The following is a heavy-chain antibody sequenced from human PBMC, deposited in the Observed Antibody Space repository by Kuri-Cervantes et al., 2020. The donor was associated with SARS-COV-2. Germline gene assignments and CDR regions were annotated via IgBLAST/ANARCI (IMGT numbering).Heavy chain of an antibody. V-gene: IGHV3-30*02. CDR1: GFTFSSYG. J-gene: IGHJ3*02. D-gene: IGHD1-1*01. CDR3: TTGGTTTSFAFDI. Sequence: GESLKISCAASGFTFSSYGMHWVRQAPGKGLEWVAFIRYDGSNKYYADSVKGRFTISRDNSKNTLYLQMNSLKPEDTAVCYCTTGGTTTSFAFDIWGQGTMVTVSS. CDR2: IRYDGSNK.